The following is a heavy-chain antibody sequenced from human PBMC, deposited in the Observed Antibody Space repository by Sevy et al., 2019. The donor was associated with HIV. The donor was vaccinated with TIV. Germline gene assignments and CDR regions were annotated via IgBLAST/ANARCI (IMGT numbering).Heavy chain of an antibody. CDR2: FDPEDDET. D-gene: IGHD3-22*01. J-gene: IGHJ4*02. Sequence: ASAKVSCRVSGYTLTEFAMHWVRQAPGKGLEWMGTFDPEDDETMYAQKFQGRVTLTEDTSTDTAYMELSSLRSEDTAVYYCATTKDYYERSAYPVDYWGQGTLVTVSS. CDR1: GYTLTEFA. CDR3: ATTKDYYERSAYPVDY. V-gene: IGHV1-24*01.